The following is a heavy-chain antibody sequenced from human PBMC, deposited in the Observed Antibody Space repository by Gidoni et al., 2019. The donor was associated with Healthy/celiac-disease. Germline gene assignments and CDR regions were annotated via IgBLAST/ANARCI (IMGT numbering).Heavy chain of an antibody. CDR1: GGSISSGDYY. D-gene: IGHD2-2*03. J-gene: IGHJ5*02. CDR3: ARTLDIVVVGYWFDP. CDR2: IYYSGST. V-gene: IGHV4-30-4*01. Sequence: QVQLQESGPGLVKPSQPLSLTCTVSGGSISSGDYYWSWIRQPPGKGLEWIGYIYYSGSTYYNPSLKSRVTISVDTSKNQFSLKLSSVTAADTAVYYCARTLDIVVVGYWFDPWGQGTLVTVSS.